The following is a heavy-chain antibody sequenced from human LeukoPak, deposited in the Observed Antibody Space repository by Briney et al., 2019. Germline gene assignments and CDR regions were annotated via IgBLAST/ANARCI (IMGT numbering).Heavy chain of an antibody. V-gene: IGHV5-51*01. CDR3: ARHASDSSGYYSDMDV. D-gene: IGHD3-22*01. CDR1: GYSFTSYW. Sequence: GESLRISCKGSGYSFTSYWIGWVRQMPGKGLEWMGIIYPGDSDTRYSPSFQGQVTISADKSISTAYLQWSSLKASDTAMHYCARHASDSSGYYSDMDVWGKGTTVTVSS. CDR2: IYPGDSDT. J-gene: IGHJ6*03.